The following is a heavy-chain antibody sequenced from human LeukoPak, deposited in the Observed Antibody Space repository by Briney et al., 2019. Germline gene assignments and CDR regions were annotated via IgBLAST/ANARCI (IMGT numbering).Heavy chain of an antibody. Sequence: QTLTLTCTFSGFSLSTHAMCVSWIRQPPGKALEWLARIDWDDDQYYSTSLKTRLTISKDTSKNQVVLTITNMDPVDTATYYCARIRVAGRGYYFDYWGQGTLVTVSS. J-gene: IGHJ4*02. D-gene: IGHD6-19*01. V-gene: IGHV2-70*11. CDR2: IDWDDDQ. CDR3: ARIRVAGRGYYFDY. CDR1: GFSLSTHAMC.